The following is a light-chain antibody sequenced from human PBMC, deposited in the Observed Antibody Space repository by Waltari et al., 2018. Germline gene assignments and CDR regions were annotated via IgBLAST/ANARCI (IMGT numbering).Light chain of an antibody. CDR2: DVN. J-gene: IGLJ2*01. Sequence: QSALPQPRSVSGSPGQSVTISCTGTTSAVGVYTYVPWYQQHPGKAPKLMIYDVNKRPSGVPHRFSGTKSGNTASLTISGLQAEDEADYFCCSYAGSYTVVFGGGTKLTVL. V-gene: IGLV2-11*01. CDR3: CSYAGSYTVV. CDR1: TSAVGVYTY.